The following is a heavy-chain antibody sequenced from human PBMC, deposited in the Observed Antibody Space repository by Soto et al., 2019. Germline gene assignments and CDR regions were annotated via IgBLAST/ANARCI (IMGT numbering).Heavy chain of an antibody. CDR1: GGSFSGYY. V-gene: IGHV4-34*01. J-gene: IGHJ6*02. CDR3: ARGLRRCSSTSCYASFYYYYYGMDV. Sequence: SETLPLTCAVYGGSFSGYYWSWIRQPPGKGLEWIGEINHSGSTNYNPSLKSRVTISVDTSKNQFSLKLSSVTAADTAVYYCARGLRRCSSTSCYASFYYYYYGMDVWGQGTTVTVSS. CDR2: INHSGST. D-gene: IGHD2-2*01.